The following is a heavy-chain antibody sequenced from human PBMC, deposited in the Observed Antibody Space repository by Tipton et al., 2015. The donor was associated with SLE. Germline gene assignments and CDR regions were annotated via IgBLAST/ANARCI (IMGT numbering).Heavy chain of an antibody. CDR3: ARDFPLAPNPLVLVCDI. J-gene: IGHJ3*02. CDR2: VFYSGST. CDR1: GASVNSFH. Sequence: LRLSCTVSGASVNSFHWSWIRQPPGKGLEWIGYVFYSGSTNYNPSLKSRVTMSVDMLKNQFSLKLTSVTAADTAVYYCARDFPLAPNPLVLVCDIWGPGTKVAVSS. V-gene: IGHV4-59*02. D-gene: IGHD3-16*01.